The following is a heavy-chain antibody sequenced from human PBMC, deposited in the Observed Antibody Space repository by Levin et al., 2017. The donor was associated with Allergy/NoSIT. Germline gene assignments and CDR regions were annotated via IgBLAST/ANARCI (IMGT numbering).Heavy chain of an antibody. CDR3: AREGDSSGFDY. Sequence: PGGSLRLSCTVSGGSISSYYWSWIRQPPGKGLEGIGYIYYSGSTNYNPTLKSPVTISVDTSKNQFSLELSSVTAADTAVYYCAREGDSSGFDYWGQGTLVTVSS. V-gene: IGHV4-59*01. CDR2: IYYSGST. D-gene: IGHD3-22*01. J-gene: IGHJ4*02. CDR1: GGSISSYY.